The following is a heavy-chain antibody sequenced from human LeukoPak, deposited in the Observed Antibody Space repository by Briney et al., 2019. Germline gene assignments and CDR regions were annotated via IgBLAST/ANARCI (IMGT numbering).Heavy chain of an antibody. J-gene: IGHJ6*03. D-gene: IGHD6-6*01. CDR1: GGSISSSSYY. V-gene: IGHV4-39*07. CDR3: ARDWGVGGRPGYMDV. CDR2: IYYSGST. Sequence: SETLSLTYTVSGGSISSSSYYWGWIRQPPGKGLEWIGSIYYSGSTYYNPSLKSRVTISVDTSKNQFSLKLSSVTAADTAVYFCARDWGVGGRPGYMDVWGKGTTVTVSS.